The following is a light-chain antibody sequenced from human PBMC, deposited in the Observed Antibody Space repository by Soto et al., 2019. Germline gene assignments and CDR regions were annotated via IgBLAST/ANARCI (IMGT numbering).Light chain of an antibody. J-gene: IGKJ1*01. CDR3: QHYNRYSEA. V-gene: IGKV1-5*03. Sequence: DIQMTQSTSTLSGSVGDRVTITCRASQTISSWLAWYQQKPGKAPKXLIYKASTLTSGVPSRFSGSGSGTAFTLTLSSLQTDDVTTYYCQHYNRYSEAFGQGTKVDIK. CDR2: KAS. CDR1: QTISSW.